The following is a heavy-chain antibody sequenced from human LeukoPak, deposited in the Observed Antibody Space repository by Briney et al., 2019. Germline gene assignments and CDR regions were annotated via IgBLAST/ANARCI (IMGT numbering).Heavy chain of an antibody. V-gene: IGHV4-34*01. Sequence: SETLSLTSAVYGGAFSGYYWSCFGHPPGKGLACFGEINHSGSTNYNPSLKSRVTISVDTSKNQFSLKLSSVTAADTAVYYCARGLGSSSPWGYYYYYYGMDVWGQGTTVTVSS. D-gene: IGHD6-6*01. CDR3: ARGLGSSSPWGYYYYYYGMDV. CDR1: GGAFSGYY. CDR2: INHSGST. J-gene: IGHJ6*02.